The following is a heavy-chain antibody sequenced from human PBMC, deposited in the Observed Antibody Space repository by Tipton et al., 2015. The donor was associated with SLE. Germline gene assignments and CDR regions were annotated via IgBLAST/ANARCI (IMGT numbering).Heavy chain of an antibody. Sequence: TLSLTCTVSGGSISSSGFYWSWIRQPPGKGLEWIGYIYYSGSTNYNPSLKSRVTISVDTSKNQFSLKLTSVTAADTATYFCARGTYYGRFDDWGQGVQVTVSS. D-gene: IGHD3-22*01. CDR3: ARGTYYGRFDD. CDR1: GGSISSSGFY. V-gene: IGHV4-61*08. CDR2: IYYSGST. J-gene: IGHJ4*02.